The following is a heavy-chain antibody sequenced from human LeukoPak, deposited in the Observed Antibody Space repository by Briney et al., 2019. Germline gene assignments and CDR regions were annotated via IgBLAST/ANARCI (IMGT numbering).Heavy chain of an antibody. CDR3: AKSVDGSGWYPRPFYFDY. V-gene: IGHV3-23*01. CDR1: GFTFSSYA. CDR2: ISGSGGST. Sequence: QAGGSLRLSCAASGFTFSSYAMSWVRQAPGKGLEWVSAISGSGGSTYYADSVKGRFTISRDNSKNTLYLQMNSLRAEDTAVYYCAKSVDGSGWYPRPFYFDYWGQGTLVTVSS. J-gene: IGHJ4*02. D-gene: IGHD6-19*01.